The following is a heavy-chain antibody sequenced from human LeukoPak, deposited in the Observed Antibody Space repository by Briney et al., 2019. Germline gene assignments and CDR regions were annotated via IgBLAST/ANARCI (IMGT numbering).Heavy chain of an antibody. J-gene: IGHJ3*02. CDR2: INPNSGGT. D-gene: IGHD3-22*01. Sequence: ASVKVSCKASGYTFTGYYMHWVRPAPGQGLEWMGWINPNSGGTNYAQKFQGRVTMTRDTSISTAYMELSRLRSDDTAVYYCARLRAYYDSSGYYYVQEAFDIWGQGTMVTVSS. V-gene: IGHV1-2*02. CDR1: GYTFTGYY. CDR3: ARLRAYYDSSGYYYVQEAFDI.